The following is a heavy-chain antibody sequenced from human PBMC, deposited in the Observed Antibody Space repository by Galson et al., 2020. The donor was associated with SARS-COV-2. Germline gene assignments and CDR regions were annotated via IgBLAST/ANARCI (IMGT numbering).Heavy chain of an antibody. CDR1: GGSISSGDYY. CDR3: ASAFTGYYDSSGYYRAGVWYFDL. V-gene: IGHV4-30-4*01. J-gene: IGHJ2*01. D-gene: IGHD3-22*01. CDR2: IYYSAST. Sequence: SETLSLTCADSGGSISSGDYYWRWIHQPTGKGLEWIGNIYYSASTYYNPSLKSRVTISVDTSKNQFSLKLSSVTAADTAVYYCASAFTGYYDSSGYYRAGVWYFDLWGRGTLVTVSS.